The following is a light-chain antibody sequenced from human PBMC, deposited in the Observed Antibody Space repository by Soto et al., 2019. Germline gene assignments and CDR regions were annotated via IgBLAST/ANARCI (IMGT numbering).Light chain of an antibody. Sequence: DIQMTQSPSTLSASVGDRVTITCRASQIISSWLAWYQQKPGKAPKLLIYKASSLESGVPSRFSGSGSGTEFTLTMSSLQPDDFATYYCQQYNNYWTFGQGTKVEIK. CDR2: KAS. J-gene: IGKJ1*01. CDR1: QIISSW. V-gene: IGKV1-5*03. CDR3: QQYNNYWT.